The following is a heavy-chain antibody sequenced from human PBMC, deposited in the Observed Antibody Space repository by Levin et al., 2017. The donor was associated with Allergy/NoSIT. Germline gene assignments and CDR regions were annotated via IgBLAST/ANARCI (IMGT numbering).Heavy chain of an antibody. Sequence: GGSLRLSCAASGFTFSSYAMTWVRQAPGKGLEWVSAISGSGGTTYYADSVKGRFTISRDNSKNTLYLQMNSLRAEDTAVYYCAKGITGTTGVDYWGQGTLLTVSS. CDR3: AKGITGTTGVDY. CDR1: GFTFSSYA. J-gene: IGHJ4*02. D-gene: IGHD1-20*01. CDR2: ISGSGGTT. V-gene: IGHV3-23*01.